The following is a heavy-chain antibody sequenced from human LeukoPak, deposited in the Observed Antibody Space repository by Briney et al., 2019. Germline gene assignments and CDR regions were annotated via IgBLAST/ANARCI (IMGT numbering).Heavy chain of an antibody. CDR1: GFTFNNYG. D-gene: IGHD2-21*02. CDR3: AKRTSDFRARPFDY. Sequence: GSLRLSCAASGFTFNNYGMIWVRQAPGKGLEWVSAISTNGGRTYYADSVKGRFTISRDNSKTTLYLQMSSLSAEDTAVYYCAKRTSDFRARPFDYWGQGTLVTVSS. V-gene: IGHV3-23*01. CDR2: ISTNGGRT. J-gene: IGHJ4*02.